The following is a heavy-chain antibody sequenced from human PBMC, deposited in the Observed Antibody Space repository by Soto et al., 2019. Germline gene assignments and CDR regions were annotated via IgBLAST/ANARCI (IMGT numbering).Heavy chain of an antibody. Sequence: GGSLRLSCAASGFTFSSYGMHWVRQAPGKGLEWVAVISYDGSNKYYADSVKGRFTISRDNSKNTLYLQMNSLRAEDTAVYYCAKLSVDTAMAPFDYWGQGTLVTVSS. J-gene: IGHJ4*02. D-gene: IGHD5-18*01. CDR2: ISYDGSNK. V-gene: IGHV3-30*18. CDR1: GFTFSSYG. CDR3: AKLSVDTAMAPFDY.